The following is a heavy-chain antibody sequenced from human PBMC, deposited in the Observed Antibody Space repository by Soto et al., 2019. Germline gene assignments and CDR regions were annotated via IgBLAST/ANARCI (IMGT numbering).Heavy chain of an antibody. CDR2: ISAHNGNT. V-gene: IGHV1-18*01. CDR3: ARGRDGDY. J-gene: IGHJ4*02. Sequence: QVHLVQSGAEVKKPGASVKVSCKGSGYIFTTYGITWVRQAPGQGLEWMGWISAHNGNTNYAQKLQGRVTVTRDTSTSTAYMELRNLGSDGTAVYYCARGRDGDYWGQGALVTVSS. D-gene: IGHD3-10*01. CDR1: GYIFTTYG.